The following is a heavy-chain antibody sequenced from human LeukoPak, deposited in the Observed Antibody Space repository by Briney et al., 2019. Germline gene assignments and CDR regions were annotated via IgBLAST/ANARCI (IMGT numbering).Heavy chain of an antibody. CDR1: GYTFTGYY. CDR3: ARVGYYYDSGAFDP. CDR2: VNPNSGGT. V-gene: IGHV1-2*02. Sequence: GASVKVSCKASGYTFTGYYMHWVRQAPGQGLEWMGWVNPNSGGTNYAQKFQGRVTMTRHTSSSTAYMELSRLRSDDTAVYYCARVGYYYDSGAFDPWGEGTLVTVSS. J-gene: IGHJ5*02. D-gene: IGHD3-10*01.